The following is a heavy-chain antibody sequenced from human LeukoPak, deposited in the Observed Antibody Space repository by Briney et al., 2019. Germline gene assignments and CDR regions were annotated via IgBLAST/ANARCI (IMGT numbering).Heavy chain of an antibody. CDR2: ITVSGGRT. J-gene: IGHJ1*01. CDR3: AQQVGYCSSGNCYFTY. CDR1: GFTFSNYA. D-gene: IGHD2-15*01. V-gene: IGHV3-23*01. Sequence: GGSLRLSCAASGFTFSNYAMHWVRQAPGKGLEWVSGITVSGGRTYYADSVKSRFTVSRDNSKNTLYLQMNSLRAEDAAVYYCAQQVGYCSSGNCYFTYWGQGTLVTVSS.